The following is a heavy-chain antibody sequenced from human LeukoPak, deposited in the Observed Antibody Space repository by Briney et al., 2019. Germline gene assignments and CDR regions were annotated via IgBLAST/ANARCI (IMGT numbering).Heavy chain of an antibody. V-gene: IGHV5-51*01. Sequence: GESLKISCKGSGYSVTSYWIGWVRQMPGKGLEWMGIIYPGDSDTRYSPSFQGQVTISADKSISTAYLQWSSLKASDTAMYYCARGYCSGGSCYSGFDYWGQGTLVTVSS. CDR2: IYPGDSDT. D-gene: IGHD2-15*01. CDR1: GYSVTSYW. J-gene: IGHJ4*02. CDR3: ARGYCSGGSCYSGFDY.